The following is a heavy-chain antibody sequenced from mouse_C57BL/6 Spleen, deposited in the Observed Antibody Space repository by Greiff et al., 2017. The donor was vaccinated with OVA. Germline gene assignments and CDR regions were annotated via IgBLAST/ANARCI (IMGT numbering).Heavy chain of an antibody. CDR1: GYSITSGYY. D-gene: IGHD2-4*01. V-gene: IGHV3-6*01. Sequence: EVQLVESGPGLVKPSQSLSLTCSVTGYSITSGYYWNWIRQFPGNKLEWMGYISYDGSNNYNPSLKNRISITRDTSKNQFFLKLNSVTTEDTATYYCARTYYDYDGYFDVWGTGTTVTVSS. CDR3: ARTYYDYDGYFDV. J-gene: IGHJ1*03. CDR2: ISYDGSN.